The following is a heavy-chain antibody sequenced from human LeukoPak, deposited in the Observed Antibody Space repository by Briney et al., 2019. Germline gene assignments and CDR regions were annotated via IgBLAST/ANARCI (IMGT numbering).Heavy chain of an antibody. CDR3: AREGGYCSGGSCYWWFDP. V-gene: IGHV1-2*02. CDR1: GYTFTGYY. J-gene: IGHJ5*02. D-gene: IGHD2-15*01. Sequence: GASVKVSCKASGYTFTGYYMHWVRQAPGQGLEWMVWINPNSGGTNYAQKFQGRVTMTRDTSISTAYMELSRLRSDDTAVYYCAREGGYCSGGSCYWWFDPWGQGTLVTVSS. CDR2: INPNSGGT.